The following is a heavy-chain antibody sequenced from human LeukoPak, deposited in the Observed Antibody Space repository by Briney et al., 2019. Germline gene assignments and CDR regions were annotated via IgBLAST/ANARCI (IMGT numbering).Heavy chain of an antibody. Sequence: SETLSLTCTVSGGSISSSSYYWGWIRQPPGKGLEWIGSIYYSGSTYYNPSLKSRVTISVDKSKNQFSLKLSSVTAADTAVYYCARLFSGYYGGEYYFDYWGQGTLVTVSS. CDR3: ARLFSGYYGGEYYFDY. J-gene: IGHJ4*02. CDR2: IYYSGST. D-gene: IGHD3-22*01. V-gene: IGHV4-39*07. CDR1: GGSISSSSYY.